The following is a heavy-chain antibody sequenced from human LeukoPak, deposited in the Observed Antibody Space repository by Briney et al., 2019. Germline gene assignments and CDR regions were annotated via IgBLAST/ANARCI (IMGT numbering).Heavy chain of an antibody. CDR1: GGSFSGYY. V-gene: IGHV4-34*01. CDR3: ARGYCSSTSCYNWFDP. D-gene: IGHD2-2*01. Sequence: SETLSLTCAVYGGSFSGYYWSWIRQPPGKGLEWIGEINHSGSTNYNPSLKSRVTISVDTSKNQFSLKLSSVTAADTAVYYCARGYCSSTSCYNWFDPWGQGTLVTVSS. J-gene: IGHJ5*02. CDR2: INHSGST.